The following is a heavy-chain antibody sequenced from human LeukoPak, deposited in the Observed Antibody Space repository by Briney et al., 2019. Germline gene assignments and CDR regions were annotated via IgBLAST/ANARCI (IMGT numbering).Heavy chain of an antibody. CDR2: INPSGGST. CDR3: ARPYNWNLIPMVRRVTDNAFDI. V-gene: IGHV1-46*01. J-gene: IGHJ3*02. CDR1: GYTFTSYY. D-gene: IGHD3-10*01. Sequence: VASVKVSCKASGYTFTSYYMHWVRQAPGQGLEWMGIINPSGGSTSYAQKFQGRVTMTRDTSTSTVYMELSSLRSEDTAVYYCARPYNWNLIPMVRRVTDNAFDIWGQGTMVTVSS.